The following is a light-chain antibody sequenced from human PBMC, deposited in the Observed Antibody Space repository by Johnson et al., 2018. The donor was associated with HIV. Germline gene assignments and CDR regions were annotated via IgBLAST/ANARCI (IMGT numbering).Light chain of an antibody. Sequence: QSVLTQPPSVSAAPGQKVTISCSGSSSNIGNNYVSWYQQLPGTAPKLLICENNKRPSGIPDRFSGSKSGTSATLGITGLQTGDEADYYCGTWDSSLSAYVFGTVTKFTVL. CDR3: GTWDSSLSAYV. V-gene: IGLV1-51*02. CDR1: SSNIGNNY. J-gene: IGLJ1*01. CDR2: ENN.